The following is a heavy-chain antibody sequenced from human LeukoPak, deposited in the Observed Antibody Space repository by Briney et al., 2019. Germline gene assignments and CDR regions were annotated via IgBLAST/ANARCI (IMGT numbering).Heavy chain of an antibody. J-gene: IGHJ4*02. D-gene: IGHD2-15*01. CDR2: ISGSGRST. V-gene: IGHV3-23*01. CDR3: ARALWCSGASCYMTFDY. CDR1: GFTFSSYA. Sequence: PGGSLRLSCAASGFTFSSYAMSWVRQAPGKGLEWVSAISGSGRSTYYADSVKGRFTISRDNSKNTLYLQMNSLRAEDTAIYYCARALWCSGASCYMTFDYWGQGTLVTVSS.